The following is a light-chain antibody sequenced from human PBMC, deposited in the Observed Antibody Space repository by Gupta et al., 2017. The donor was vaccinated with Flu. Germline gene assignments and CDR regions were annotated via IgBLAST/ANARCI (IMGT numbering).Light chain of an antibody. CDR2: DDR. CDR1: NSRSIS. J-gene: IGLJ1*01. CDR3: HVWDGDTDQCV. V-gene: IGLV3-21*02. Sequence: VLASAPSGSLARGQSARITWGGDNSRSISGHWYQQKPGQAPVLDVHDDRDRPSGIPERFSGSNSESTATLTISRVETGDEADYYCHVWDGDTDQCVFGTGTKVTVL.